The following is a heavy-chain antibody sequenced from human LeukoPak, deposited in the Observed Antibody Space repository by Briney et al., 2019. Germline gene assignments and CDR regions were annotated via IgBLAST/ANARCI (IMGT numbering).Heavy chain of an antibody. Sequence: GASVKVSCKASGYTFTNYYMHWVRQAPGQGFEWVGIINPGGGNTNYAQKFQGRVTMTSDMSASTVYMELSSLRYEDTAIYYCTRDRNNSLGWLGWFGPWGQGTLVTVSS. CDR1: GYTFTNYY. CDR2: INPGGGNT. CDR3: TRDRNNSLGWLGWFGP. V-gene: IGHV1-46*01. J-gene: IGHJ5*02. D-gene: IGHD1-14*01.